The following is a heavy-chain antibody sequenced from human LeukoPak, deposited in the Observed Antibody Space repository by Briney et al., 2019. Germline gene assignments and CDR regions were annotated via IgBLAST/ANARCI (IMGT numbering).Heavy chain of an antibody. CDR1: GGSISSYY. V-gene: IGHV4-59*01. Sequence: SATLSLTCTVPGGSISSYYWSWIRQPPGKGLEWIGYIYYSGSTNYNPSLKSRVTISVDTSKNQFSLKLSSVTAADTAVYYCASGADYSNYYFDYWGQGTLVTVSS. CDR3: ASGADYSNYYFDY. D-gene: IGHD4-11*01. J-gene: IGHJ4*02. CDR2: IYYSGST.